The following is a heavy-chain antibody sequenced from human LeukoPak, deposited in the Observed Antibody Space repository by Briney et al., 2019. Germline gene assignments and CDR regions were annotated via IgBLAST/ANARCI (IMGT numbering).Heavy chain of an antibody. J-gene: IGHJ5*02. Sequence: PSQTLSLTCTVSGGSISSGGYYWSWIRQPPGKGLEWIGYIYHSGSTYYNPSLKSRVTISVDTSKNQFSLKLSSVTAADTAVYYCARQSSSWYNWFDPWGQGTLVTVSS. D-gene: IGHD6-13*01. CDR3: ARQSSSWYNWFDP. CDR1: GGSISSGGYY. CDR2: IYHSGST. V-gene: IGHV4-30-2*01.